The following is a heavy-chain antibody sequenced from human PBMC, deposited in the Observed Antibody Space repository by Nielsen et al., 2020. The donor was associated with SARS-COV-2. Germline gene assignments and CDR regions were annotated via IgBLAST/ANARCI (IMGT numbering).Heavy chain of an antibody. V-gene: IGHV3-9*01. J-gene: IGHJ4*02. CDR1: GFTFSSYE. D-gene: IGHD4-11*01. Sequence: CAASGFTFSSYEMNWVRQAPGKGLEWVSGISWNSGSIGYADSVKGRFTISRDNAKNSLYLQMNSLRAEDTALYYCAKVGGYSTFDYWGQGTLVTVSS. CDR3: AKVGGYSTFDY. CDR2: ISWNSGSI.